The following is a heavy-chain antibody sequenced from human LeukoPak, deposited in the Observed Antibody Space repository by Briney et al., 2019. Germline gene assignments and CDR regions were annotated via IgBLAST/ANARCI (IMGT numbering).Heavy chain of an antibody. CDR1: GFTFSRYS. V-gene: IGHV3-48*01. Sequence: GGSLRLSCAASGFTFSRYSMNWVRQAPGKGLEWVSYISSGSSTLYYADSVKGRFTISRDNSKNTLYLQMNSLRAEDTAVYYCARVFYSGYSRWFDPWGQGTMVTVSS. CDR3: ARVFYSGYSRWFDP. J-gene: IGHJ5*02. CDR2: ISSGSSTL. D-gene: IGHD5-12*01.